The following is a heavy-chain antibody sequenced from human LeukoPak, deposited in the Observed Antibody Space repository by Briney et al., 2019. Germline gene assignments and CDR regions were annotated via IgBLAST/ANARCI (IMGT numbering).Heavy chain of an antibody. J-gene: IGHJ5*02. CDR2: INTDGTVP. V-gene: IGHV3-74*03. D-gene: IGHD6-19*01. Sequence: PGGSLRLSCAASGFTLSKSWMLWGRQAPAEGLESVSRINTDGTVPTYADSVKGRFTVSRANADNTMFLQMPSVRAEDTAVYYCATKQWMAPPPDTWGQGTPVTVSS. CDR1: GFTLSKSW. CDR3: ATKQWMAPPPDT.